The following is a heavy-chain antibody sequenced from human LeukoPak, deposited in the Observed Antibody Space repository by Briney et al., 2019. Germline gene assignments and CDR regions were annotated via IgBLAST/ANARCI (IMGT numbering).Heavy chain of an antibody. J-gene: IGHJ4*02. V-gene: IGHV1-18*04. CDR1: GYTFTGYY. CDR3: ARDSFGII. Sequence: GASVKVSCKASGYTFTGYYMHWVRQAPGQGLEWMGWISAYNGNTNYAQKLQGRVTMTTDTSTSTAYMELRSLRSDDTAVYYCARDSFGIIWGQGTLVTVSS. D-gene: IGHD3-10*01. CDR2: ISAYNGNT.